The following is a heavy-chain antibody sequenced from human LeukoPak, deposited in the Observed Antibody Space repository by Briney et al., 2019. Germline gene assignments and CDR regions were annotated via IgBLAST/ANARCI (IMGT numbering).Heavy chain of an antibody. CDR1: GFIFSSYW. CDR3: ARDGDYGDYYFDY. D-gene: IGHD4-17*01. V-gene: IGHV3-7*01. J-gene: IGHJ4*02. CDR2: IKQDGSEK. Sequence: PGGSLRLSCAASGFIFSSYWMTWVRQAPGKGLEWVANIKQDGSEKYYVDSVKGRFTISRDNAKNSLYLQMNSLRAEDTAVYYCARDGDYGDYYFDYWGQGTLVTVSS.